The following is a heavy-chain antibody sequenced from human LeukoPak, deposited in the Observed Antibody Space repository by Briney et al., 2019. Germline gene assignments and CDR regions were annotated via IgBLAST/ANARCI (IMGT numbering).Heavy chain of an antibody. D-gene: IGHD1-1*01. V-gene: IGHV3-11*01. CDR1: AFTFSDYY. Sequence: PGGSLRLSWAASAFTFSDYYMSWIRHAPGKWLEWVSYISSSGSTIYYAESVKGRFTISRDNAKNSLYLQMNSLRAEDTAVYYCARARNWSPVFYYWGQGTLVTVSS. J-gene: IGHJ4*02. CDR2: ISSSGSTI. CDR3: ARARNWSPVFYY.